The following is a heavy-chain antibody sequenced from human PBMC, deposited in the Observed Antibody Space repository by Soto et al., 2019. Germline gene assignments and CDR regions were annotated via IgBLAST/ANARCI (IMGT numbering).Heavy chain of an antibody. V-gene: IGHV3-74*01. CDR1: GFSFSSYW. J-gene: IGHJ4*02. CDR3: ARDLNRYYFDF. CDR2: INSDGSST. Sequence: GGSLRLSCAASGFSFSSYWMHWVRQAPGKGLVWVSRINSDGSSTNYADSVKGRFTISRDNAKNTLYLQMNSLRAEDTAVYFCARDLNRYYFDFWGQGTRVTVSS.